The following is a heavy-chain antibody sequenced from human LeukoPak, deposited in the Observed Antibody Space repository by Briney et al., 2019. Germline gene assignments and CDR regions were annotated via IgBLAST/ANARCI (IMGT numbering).Heavy chain of an antibody. CDR2: INEDGSKK. CDR3: AKDRPVLRYFDWLSLFDY. CDR1: GFAFSDYW. V-gene: IGHV3-7*03. D-gene: IGHD3-9*01. Sequence: PGGSLRLSCAASGFAFSDYWMSWVRQAPGKGLEWVANINEDGSKKHYLDSVEGRFTISRDNAKNSLYLQMNSLRAEDTAVFYCAKDRPVLRYFDWLSLFDYWGQGTLVTVSS. J-gene: IGHJ4*02.